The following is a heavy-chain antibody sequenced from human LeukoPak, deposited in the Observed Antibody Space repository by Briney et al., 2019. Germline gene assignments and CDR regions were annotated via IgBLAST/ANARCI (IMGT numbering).Heavy chain of an antibody. V-gene: IGHV1-18*01. D-gene: IGHD4-11*01. Sequence: GASVKVSCKASGYTFTSYGISWVRQAPGQGLEWMGWINSNNGNTNYEQKFQGRVTMTTDISTSTAYMELRSLRSDDTAVYYCARDFAVTTQKYYYYYGMDVWGQGTTVTVSS. CDR3: ARDFAVTTQKYYYYYGMDV. CDR1: GYTFTSYG. CDR2: INSNNGNT. J-gene: IGHJ6*02.